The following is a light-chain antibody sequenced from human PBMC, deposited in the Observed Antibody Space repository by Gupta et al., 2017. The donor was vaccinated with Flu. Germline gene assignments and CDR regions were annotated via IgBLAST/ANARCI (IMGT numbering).Light chain of an antibody. V-gene: IGLV2-14*01. Sequence: QSALTQPASVSGSPGQSITISCTGTSSDVGGYNYVSWFQQHPGKAPKLIIYEVSNRPSGVSNRFSGSKSGNTASLTISGLLPEDEADYYCSSFTSNSHFVFGTGTTVTVL. CDR1: SSDVGGYNY. CDR2: EVS. J-gene: IGLJ1*01. CDR3: SSFTSNSHFV.